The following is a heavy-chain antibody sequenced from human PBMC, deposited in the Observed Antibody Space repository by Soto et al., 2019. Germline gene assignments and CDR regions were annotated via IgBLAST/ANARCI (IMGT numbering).Heavy chain of an antibody. J-gene: IGHJ3*02. Sequence: QVQLVESGGGVVQPGRSLRLSCAASGFSFSTYGMYWVRQAPAGGLEWVALVWYDGSKEYYADSVKGRFTISRDNSKNNIYLQMNSLRAEDTAVYFCARPDWNYGTGVFDIWGQGTMVTVSS. CDR3: ARPDWNYGTGVFDI. CDR2: VWYDGSKE. CDR1: GFSFSTYG. D-gene: IGHD1-7*01. V-gene: IGHV3-33*01.